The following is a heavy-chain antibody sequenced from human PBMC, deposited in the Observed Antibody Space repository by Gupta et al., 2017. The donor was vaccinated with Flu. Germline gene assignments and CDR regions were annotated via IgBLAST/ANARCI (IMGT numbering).Heavy chain of an antibody. D-gene: IGHD6-19*01. Sequence: TYAMNWVRQAPGKGLEWGSSISTRGGGKYYADAGKGRFTVYRDKSENRVYLQMSSLRDEDKAVYYCVKAVGAVVDNTQGDSWGQGTLVNVSS. V-gene: IGHV3-23*01. CDR2: ISTRGGGK. J-gene: IGHJ5*02. CDR1: TYA. CDR3: VKAVGAVVDNTQGDS.